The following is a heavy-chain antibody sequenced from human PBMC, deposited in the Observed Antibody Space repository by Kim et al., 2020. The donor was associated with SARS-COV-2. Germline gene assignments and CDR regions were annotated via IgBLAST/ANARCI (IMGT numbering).Heavy chain of an antibody. Sequence: GGSLRPSCAASGFTFNDYGMSWVRQSPGKGLEWVSAISPTGDASDYADSVRGRFTISRDSSKNTLYLQMSSVRAEDTALYYCARVYYVVDYWGQGTQVTV. V-gene: IGHV3-23*01. J-gene: IGHJ4*02. CDR2: ISPTGDAS. D-gene: IGHD3-10*01. CDR1: GFTFNDYG. CDR3: ARVYYVVDY.